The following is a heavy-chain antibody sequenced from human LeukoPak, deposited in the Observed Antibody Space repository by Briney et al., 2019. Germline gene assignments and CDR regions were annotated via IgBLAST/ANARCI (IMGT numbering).Heavy chain of an antibody. D-gene: IGHD2-2*01. V-gene: IGHV3-71*01. CDR1: GFTFSNAW. Sequence: GGSLRLSCAASGFTFSNAWMSWVRQAPGKGLEWVGFIRSKAYAETTEYAASVKGRFTISRDDSKTIAYLQMNSLTTEDTAVYYCARGGDFGVPAPLGIDAFDFWGQGTMVTVSS. CDR3: ARGGDFGVPAPLGIDAFDF. CDR2: IRSKAYAETT. J-gene: IGHJ3*01.